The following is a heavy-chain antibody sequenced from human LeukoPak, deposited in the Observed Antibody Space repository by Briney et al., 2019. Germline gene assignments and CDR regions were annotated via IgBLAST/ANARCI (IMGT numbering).Heavy chain of an antibody. V-gene: IGHV4-4*07. CDR3: ARELGGSYTDWFDP. J-gene: IGHJ5*02. D-gene: IGHD1-26*01. CDR1: GGSISSYY. Sequence: SETLSLTCTVSGGSISSYYWSWIRQPAGKGLEWIGRIYTSGSTNYNPSLKSRVTMSIDRSKNQFSLKLSSVTAADTAVYYCARELGGSYTDWFDPWGQGTLVTVSS. CDR2: IYTSGST.